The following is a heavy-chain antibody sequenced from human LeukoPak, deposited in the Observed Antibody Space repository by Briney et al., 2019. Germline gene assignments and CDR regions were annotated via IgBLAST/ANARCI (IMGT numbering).Heavy chain of an antibody. J-gene: IGHJ5*02. CDR3: ARGDSNDSKGFDP. CDR2: IYYSGTIYYSGST. V-gene: IGHV4-39*07. D-gene: IGHD4-11*01. Sequence: PSETLSLTCTVSGGSISSSSYYWGWIRQPPGKGLEWIGSIYYSGTIYYSGSTYYNPSLKSRVTISVDTSKSQFSLKLTSLTAADTATYYCARGDSNDSKGFDPWGQGTLVTVSP. CDR1: GGSISSSSYY.